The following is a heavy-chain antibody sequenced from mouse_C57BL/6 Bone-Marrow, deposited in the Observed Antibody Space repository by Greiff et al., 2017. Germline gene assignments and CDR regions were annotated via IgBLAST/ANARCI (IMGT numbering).Heavy chain of an antibody. V-gene: IGHV5-9-1*02. J-gene: IGHJ1*03. CDR1: GFTFSSYA. CDR3: TAVYYGNPWYFDV. Sequence: EVKLMESGEGLVKPGGSLKLSCAASGFTFSSYAMSWVRQTPEKRLEWVAYISSGGDYTYYADTVKGRFTISRDNARNTLYLQMGRLKSEDTAMYYCTAVYYGNPWYFDVWGTGTTVTVSS. D-gene: IGHD2-1*01. CDR2: ISSGGDYT.